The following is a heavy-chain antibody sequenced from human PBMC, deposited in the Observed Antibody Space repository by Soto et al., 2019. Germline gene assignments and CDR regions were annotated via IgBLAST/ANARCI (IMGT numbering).Heavy chain of an antibody. Sequence: GASVKVSCKASGYTFTSYYMHWVRQAPGQGLEWMGIINPSGGSTSYAQKFQGRATMTRDTSTSTVYMELSSLRSEDTAVYYCARGRELYSGGYYDHDWFDPWGQGTLVTVSS. CDR1: GYTFTSYY. V-gene: IGHV1-46*01. D-gene: IGHD1-26*01. CDR3: ARGRELYSGGYYDHDWFDP. CDR2: INPSGGST. J-gene: IGHJ5*02.